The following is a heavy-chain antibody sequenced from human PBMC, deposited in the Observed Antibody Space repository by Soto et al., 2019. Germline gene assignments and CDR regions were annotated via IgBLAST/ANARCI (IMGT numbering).Heavy chain of an antibody. CDR1: GYTFSSFD. Sequence: QVQLVQSGAEVRKPGASVKVSCKASGYTFSSFDINWVRQAAGHGLEWMGWMTPNSGHTGYAQKFQGRVTMTRHTSTSTVYMELSSLTSEDTAVYYCARGVDEDSDSGSYGYMDVWGRGTTVTVSS. J-gene: IGHJ6*03. CDR3: ARGVDEDSDSGSYGYMDV. CDR2: MTPNSGHT. V-gene: IGHV1-8*01. D-gene: IGHD3-10*01.